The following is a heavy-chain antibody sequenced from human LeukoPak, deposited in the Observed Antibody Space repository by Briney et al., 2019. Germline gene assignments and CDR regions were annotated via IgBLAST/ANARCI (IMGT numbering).Heavy chain of an antibody. V-gene: IGHV1-69*04. CDR3: ASHEDVSITMIVGAFDY. D-gene: IGHD3-22*01. CDR1: GGTFSSYA. Sequence: GASVKVSCKASGGTFSSYAISWVRQATGQGLEWMGRIIPILGIANYAQKFQGRVTITADKSTSTAYMELSSLRSEDTAVYYCASHEDVSITMIVGAFDYWGQGTLVTVSS. CDR2: IIPILGIA. J-gene: IGHJ4*02.